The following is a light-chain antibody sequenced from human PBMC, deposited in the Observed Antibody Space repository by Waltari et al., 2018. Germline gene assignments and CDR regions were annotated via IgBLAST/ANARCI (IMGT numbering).Light chain of an antibody. V-gene: IGKV1-5*03. CDR3: QQYDSYTLT. J-gene: IGKJ1*01. CDR2: KAS. CDR1: QNIGNS. Sequence: DIQMTQSPPTLSPSVGDRVTITCRASQNIGNSLAWYQQKPGKAPNLLIYKASTLESGFPSRFSGSGSGKEFTLTISSLQPDDFATYYCQQYDSYTLTFGQGTKVEIK.